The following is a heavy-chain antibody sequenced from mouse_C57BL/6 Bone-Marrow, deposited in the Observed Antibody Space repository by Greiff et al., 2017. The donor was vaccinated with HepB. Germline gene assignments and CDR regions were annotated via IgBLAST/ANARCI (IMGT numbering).Heavy chain of an antibody. D-gene: IGHD1-1*01. J-gene: IGHJ4*01. CDR1: GYTFTSYW. V-gene: IGHV1-64*01. Sequence: QVQLQQSGAELVKPGASVKLSCKASGYTFTSYWMHWVKQRPGQGLEWIGMIYPNSGSTNYNEKFKSKATLTVDKSSSTAYMQLSSLTSEDSAVYYCARGRITTVVAPMDYWGQGTSVTVSS. CDR3: ARGRITTVVAPMDY. CDR2: IYPNSGST.